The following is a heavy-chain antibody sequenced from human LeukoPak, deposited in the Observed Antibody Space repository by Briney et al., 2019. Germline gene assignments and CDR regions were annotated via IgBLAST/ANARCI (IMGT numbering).Heavy chain of an antibody. D-gene: IGHD6-13*01. J-gene: IGHJ4*02. Sequence: PGRSLRLSCVGSGFIFRNYAMYWVRQAPGKGLEWVAVISSDGSTDYYADSVKGRVTVSRDNSKNTVYLQMNSLRDDNTAVYHCARRLLGSTAAFDHRGQGTQVTVSS. CDR2: ISSDGSTD. CDR1: GFIFRNYA. CDR3: ARRLLGSTAAFDH. V-gene: IGHV3-30*04.